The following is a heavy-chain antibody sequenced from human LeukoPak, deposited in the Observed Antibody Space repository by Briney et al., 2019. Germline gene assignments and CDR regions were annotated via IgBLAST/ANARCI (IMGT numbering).Heavy chain of an antibody. Sequence: PSETLSLTCAVYDGSFSGYYWSWISQPTGKGLEWIGEINHSGSTNFNPSLKSRVTISLDTSKGQFSLKVRYVTAADTAVYYCARRQRYYGSGSYIDYWGQGTLVTVSS. D-gene: IGHD3-10*01. CDR1: DGSFSGYY. V-gene: IGHV4-34*01. CDR3: ARRQRYYGSGSYIDY. CDR2: INHSGST. J-gene: IGHJ4*02.